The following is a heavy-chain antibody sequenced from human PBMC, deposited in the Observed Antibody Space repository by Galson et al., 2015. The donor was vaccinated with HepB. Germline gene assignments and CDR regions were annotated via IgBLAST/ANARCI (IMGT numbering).Heavy chain of an antibody. CDR3: AKRSGATTSRVPTPH. J-gene: IGHJ4*02. V-gene: IGHV3-23*01. Sequence: SLRLSCAASGFTFSSYAMSWVRQAPGMGLEWVSAISGSGGSTYYADSVKGRFTISRDNSKNTLYLQMNSLRAEDTAVYYCAKRSGATTSRVPTPHWGQGTLVTVSS. D-gene: IGHD1-26*01. CDR2: ISGSGGST. CDR1: GFTFSSYA.